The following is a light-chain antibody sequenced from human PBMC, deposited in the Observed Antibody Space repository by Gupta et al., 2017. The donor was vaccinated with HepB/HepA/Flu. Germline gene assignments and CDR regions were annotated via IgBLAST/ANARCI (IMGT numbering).Light chain of an antibody. V-gene: IGKV1-39*01. CDR1: QNINSD. Sequence: DVHMTQSPSSLSASVGDRVTISCRASQNINSDLAWYQQKPGKAPNRLIYYASSLQSGVPSRFSGSGSVTEFTRTISSLQPEDFATYCCQQSYNSPWTFGQGTKVEI. CDR2: YAS. J-gene: IGKJ1*01. CDR3: QQSYNSPWT.